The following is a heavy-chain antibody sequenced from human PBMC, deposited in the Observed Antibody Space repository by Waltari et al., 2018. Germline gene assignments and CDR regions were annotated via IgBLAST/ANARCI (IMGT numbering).Heavy chain of an antibody. Sequence: QVQLVQSGAEVKKPGASVKVSCTVSGYTLTELSMPWLRQAPGKGLEWMGGFDPEDGETIYAQKFQGRVTMTEDTSTDTAYMELSSLRSEDTAVYYCATVPTTVVTSLPRYWGQGTLVTVSS. CDR1: GYTLTELS. D-gene: IGHD4-17*01. CDR3: ATVPTTVVTSLPRY. CDR2: FDPEDGET. V-gene: IGHV1-24*01. J-gene: IGHJ4*02.